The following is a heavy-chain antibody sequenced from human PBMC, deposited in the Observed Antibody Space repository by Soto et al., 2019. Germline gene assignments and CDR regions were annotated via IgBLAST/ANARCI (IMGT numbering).Heavy chain of an antibody. CDR2: ISYDGSNK. D-gene: IGHD2-15*01. CDR1: GFTFSSYG. Sequence: GSLRLSCAASGFTFSSYGMHWVRQAPGKGLEWVAVISYDGSNKYYADSVKGRFTISRDNSKNTLYLQMNSLRAEDTAVYYCAKEYCSGGSCYFGPLYWGQGTLVTVSS. V-gene: IGHV3-30*18. J-gene: IGHJ4*02. CDR3: AKEYCSGGSCYFGPLY.